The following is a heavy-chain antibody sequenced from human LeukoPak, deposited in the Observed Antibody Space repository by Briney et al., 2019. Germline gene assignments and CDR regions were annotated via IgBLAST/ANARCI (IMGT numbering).Heavy chain of an antibody. CDR1: GGSVSSHY. J-gene: IGHJ5*02. CDR2: IYYSGTT. Sequence: PSDPLSLTCTVSGGSVSSHYWSWIRQPPGKGLEWIGYIYYSGTTNYNPSLKSRVTIGVDTSKNQFSLKLTAVTAADTAVYYCVREWRGGYYDSSGPNWFDPWGQGTLVTVSS. V-gene: IGHV4-4*08. CDR3: VREWRGGYYDSSGPNWFDP. D-gene: IGHD3-22*01.